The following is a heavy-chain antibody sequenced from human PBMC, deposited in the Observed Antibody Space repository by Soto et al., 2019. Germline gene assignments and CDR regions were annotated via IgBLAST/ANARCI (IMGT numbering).Heavy chain of an antibody. V-gene: IGHV3-33*01. CDR1: GFTFSGYG. Sequence: QVQLVESGGGVVQPGRSLRLSCAASGFTFSGYGMHWVRQAPGKGLEWVAVIWFDGSNQYYADSVKGRFTISRDNSKNTLYLQLNSLRAEDTAVYYCARDLSSAELDSWGQGTLVTVSS. CDR2: IWFDGSNQ. D-gene: IGHD6-19*01. CDR3: ARDLSSAELDS. J-gene: IGHJ4*02.